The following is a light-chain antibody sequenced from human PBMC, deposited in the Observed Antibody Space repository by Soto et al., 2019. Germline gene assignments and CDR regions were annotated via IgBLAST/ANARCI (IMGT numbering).Light chain of an antibody. CDR2: DDT. CDR3: QVWDFSSYHWV. CDR1: NIGSKN. V-gene: IGLV3-21*02. Sequence: SYELTQPPSVSVAPGQTATITCGGDNIGSKNVHWYQQRPGQAPVLVVYDDTDRPSGIPERFSGSNSGDTATLTIRRVEGGDEADYYCQVWDFSSYHWVFGGGTKLTVL. J-gene: IGLJ3*02.